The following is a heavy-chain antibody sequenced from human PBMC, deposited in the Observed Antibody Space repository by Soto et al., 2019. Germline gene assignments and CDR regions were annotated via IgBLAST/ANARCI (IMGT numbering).Heavy chain of an antibody. V-gene: IGHV4-39*01. Sequence: SETLSLTCTVSEGYVRSHTYYCAWISQTPGKGLEWIGSIFYTGSTYFNPSLRSRVAISVDTSKNQISLQLNSVTAADTAIYYCSRQFGDSYSGILNRFDPCGQGTLVTVSS. CDR1: EGYVRSHTYY. J-gene: IGHJ5*02. D-gene: IGHD2-21*02. CDR3: SRQFGDSYSGILNRFDP. CDR2: IFYTGST.